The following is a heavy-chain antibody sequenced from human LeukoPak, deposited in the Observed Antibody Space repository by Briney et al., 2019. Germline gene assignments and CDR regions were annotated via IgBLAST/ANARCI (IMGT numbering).Heavy chain of an antibody. Sequence: GGSLRLSCAPSGFSFSNAWMNWVRHAPGQGLEWDGRVKSKTDGGTNGNAAPVKGRFTISRDASKNTLYLLMNLPKAEDTAIYFCTTDQYSGTMTFEQGGQGTLLTLPS. CDR2: VKSKTDGGTN. CDR3: TTDQYSGTMTFEQ. V-gene: IGHV3-15*01. D-gene: IGHD3/OR15-3a*01. CDR1: GFSFSNAW. J-gene: IGHJ4*02.